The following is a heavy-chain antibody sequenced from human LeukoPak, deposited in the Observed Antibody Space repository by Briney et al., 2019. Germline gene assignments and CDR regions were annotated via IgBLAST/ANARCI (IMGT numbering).Heavy chain of an antibody. J-gene: IGHJ4*02. CDR3: AKGSGSGSYYNGFDY. Sequence: SETLTLTCSVSGGSIRSYYWSGIAQPAGKGREWIGRIYTSGSTNFNPSLPRPVTMSVATSKNQFSLTLSWVTAAETAVYYCAKGSGSGSYYNGFDYWGQGTLVTVSS. D-gene: IGHD3-10*01. CDR2: IYTSGST. CDR1: GGSIRSYY. V-gene: IGHV4-4*07.